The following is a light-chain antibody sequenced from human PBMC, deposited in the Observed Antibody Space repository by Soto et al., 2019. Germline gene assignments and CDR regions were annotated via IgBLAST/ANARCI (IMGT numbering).Light chain of an antibody. Sequence: DIVLTQSPATLSLSPGDRATLSCRASQSINFYLAWYQQKPGQSPRLLIYDASNRATGIPVRFSGSGSGTDFTLTITSLEPEDFAIYYCQQRSDWPPLTFGGGTKVEIK. CDR1: QSINFY. CDR3: QQRSDWPPLT. J-gene: IGKJ4*01. CDR2: DAS. V-gene: IGKV3-11*01.